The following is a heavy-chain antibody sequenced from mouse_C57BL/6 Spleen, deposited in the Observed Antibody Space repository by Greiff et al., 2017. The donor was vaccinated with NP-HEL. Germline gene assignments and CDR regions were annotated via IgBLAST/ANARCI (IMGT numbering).Heavy chain of an antibody. CDR3: ARKPSFITTVVPNWYFDV. V-gene: IGHV2-9-1*01. Sequence: QVQLKESGPGLVAPSQSLSITCTVSGFSLTSYAISWVRQPPGTGLEWLGVIWTGGGTNYNSALKSRLSISKDNSKSQVFLKMNSLQTDATARYYCARKPSFITTVVPNWYFDVWGTGTTVTVSS. D-gene: IGHD1-1*01. J-gene: IGHJ1*03. CDR2: IWTGGGT. CDR1: GFSLTSYA.